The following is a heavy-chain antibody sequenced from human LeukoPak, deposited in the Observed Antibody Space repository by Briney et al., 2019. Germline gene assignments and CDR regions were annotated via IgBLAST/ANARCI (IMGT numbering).Heavy chain of an antibody. J-gene: IGHJ6*03. D-gene: IGHD6-19*01. CDR3: TRLIAVAGREDYMDV. CDR2: FSGRGGST. V-gene: IGHV3-23*01. CDR1: GFTFSDYG. Sequence: GGSLRLSCAASGFTFSDYGMSWVRQAPGKGGEGVSAFSGRGGSTYYADSVKGTFTISRDDSKNTAYLQMNSLKTEDTAVYYCTRLIAVAGREDYMDVWGKGTTVTVSS.